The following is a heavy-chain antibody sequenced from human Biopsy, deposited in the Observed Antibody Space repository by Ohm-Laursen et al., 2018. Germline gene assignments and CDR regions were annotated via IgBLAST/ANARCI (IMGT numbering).Heavy chain of an antibody. CDR1: GGSVDDYF. J-gene: IGHJ2*01. CDR2: IYSTGRSS. Sequence: SQTLSLTCSVSGGSVDDYFWNWIRQPAGKGLEWIGRIYSTGRSSAYHPSFQSRVTMSLDTSNKQFSLKLTSVTAADTAVYYCARTPGVAVVGRFFDLWGRGTLVTVSS. CDR3: ARTPGVAVVGRFFDL. D-gene: IGHD6-19*01. V-gene: IGHV4-4*07.